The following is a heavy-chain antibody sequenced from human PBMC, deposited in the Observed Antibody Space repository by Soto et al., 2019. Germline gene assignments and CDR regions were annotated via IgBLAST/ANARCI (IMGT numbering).Heavy chain of an antibody. J-gene: IGHJ4*02. CDR3: ATYSSGEYYFDY. CDR1: GFTFSSYG. V-gene: IGHV3-30*03. D-gene: IGHD6-19*01. CDR2: ISYDGSNK. Sequence: PGGSLRLSCAASGFTFSSYGMRWVRQAPGKGLEWVAVISYDGSNKYYADSVKGRFTISRDNSKNTLYLQMNSLRAEDTAVYYCATYSSGEYYFDYWGQGTLVTVSS.